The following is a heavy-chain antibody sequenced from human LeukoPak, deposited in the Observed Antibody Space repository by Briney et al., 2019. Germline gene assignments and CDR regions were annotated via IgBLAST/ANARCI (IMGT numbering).Heavy chain of an antibody. CDR3: ARDVGAAGAFDI. D-gene: IGHD6-13*01. V-gene: IGHV1-46*01. CDR1: GYTFTSYY. Sequence: GASVKVYCKASGYTFTSYYMHWVRQAPGQGLEWMGIINPSGGSTSYAQKFQGRVAMTRDTSTSTVYMELSSLRSEDTAVYYCARDVGAAGAFDIWGQGTMVTVSS. J-gene: IGHJ3*02. CDR2: INPSGGST.